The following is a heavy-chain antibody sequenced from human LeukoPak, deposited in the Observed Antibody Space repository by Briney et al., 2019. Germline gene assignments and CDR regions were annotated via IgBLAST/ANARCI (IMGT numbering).Heavy chain of an antibody. Sequence: GASVKVSCKASGYTFTGYYMHWVRQAPGQGLEWMGWISTYNGNTNYAQKLQGRVTMTTDTSTSTAYMELRSLRSDDTAVYYCARASCSSTSCYIYDYWGQGTLVAVSS. D-gene: IGHD2-2*02. CDR1: GYTFTGYY. CDR2: ISTYNGNT. V-gene: IGHV1-18*04. J-gene: IGHJ4*02. CDR3: ARASCSSTSCYIYDY.